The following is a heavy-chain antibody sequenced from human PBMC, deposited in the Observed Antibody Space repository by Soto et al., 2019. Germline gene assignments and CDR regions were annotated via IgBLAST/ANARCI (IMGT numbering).Heavy chain of an antibody. J-gene: IGHJ4*02. CDR3: ARFPYGGNPGVGY. V-gene: IGHV3-21*01. CDR2: ISSSSSYI. D-gene: IGHD4-17*01. Sequence: PGGSLRLSCASSGFTFRSYSMNWVRQAPGKGLEWVSSISSSSSYIYYADSVKGRFTISRDNAKNSLYLQMNSLRAEDTAVYYCARFPYGGNPGVGYWGQGTLVTVSS. CDR1: GFTFRSYS.